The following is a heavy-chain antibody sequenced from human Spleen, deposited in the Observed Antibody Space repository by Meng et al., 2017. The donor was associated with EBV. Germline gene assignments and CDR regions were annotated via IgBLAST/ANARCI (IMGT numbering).Heavy chain of an antibody. D-gene: IGHD5-12*01. Sequence: QLQESGPGMVKPSESLSLTCTVSGGSISSSSYYWGWIRQPPGKGLEWIGNIYYSGSTYYNPSLKSRVTISVDTSKNQFSLKLSSVTAADTAVYYCASLYDSGYDFDYWGQGTLVTVSS. J-gene: IGHJ4*02. CDR3: ASLYDSGYDFDY. CDR2: IYYSGST. CDR1: GGSISSSSYY. V-gene: IGHV4-39*01.